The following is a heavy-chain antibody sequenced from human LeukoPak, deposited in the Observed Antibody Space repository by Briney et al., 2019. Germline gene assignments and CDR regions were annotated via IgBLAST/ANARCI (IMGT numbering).Heavy chain of an antibody. V-gene: IGHV3-53*01. CDR2: IYSGGST. D-gene: IGHD3-3*01. CDR3: ASDRELWSGYYYGMDV. Sequence: GGSLRLSCAASGFTVSSNYMSWVRQAPGKGLEWVSVIYSGGSTYYADSVKGRFTISRDNSKNTLYLQMNSLRAEDTAVYYCASDRELWSGYYYGMDVWGQGTTVTVSS. J-gene: IGHJ6*02. CDR1: GFTVSSNY.